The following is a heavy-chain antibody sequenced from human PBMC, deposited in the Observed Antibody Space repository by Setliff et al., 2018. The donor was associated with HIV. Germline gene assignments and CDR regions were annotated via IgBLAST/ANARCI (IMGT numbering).Heavy chain of an antibody. J-gene: IGHJ4*01. CDR2: IIPIFGTV. Sequence: SVKVSCKASGGSFSSYSISWVRQAPGQGLEWVGGIIPIFGTVNYAQRFQGRVTISADGSTSSAYMELNSLRSEDTAVYYCARARNKWETFDYWGQGTLVTVSS. CDR1: GGSFSSYS. D-gene: IGHD1-26*01. CDR3: ARARNKWETFDY. V-gene: IGHV1-69*13.